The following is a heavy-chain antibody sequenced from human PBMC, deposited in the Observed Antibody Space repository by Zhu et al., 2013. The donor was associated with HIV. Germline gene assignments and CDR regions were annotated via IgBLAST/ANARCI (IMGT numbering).Heavy chain of an antibody. Sequence: QVQLVQSGAEVKKPGSSVKVSCKASGGSFYTYAVNWVRQAPGQGLEWMGGTIPDLGMVNYPQRLQGRVTISADVSTGTAYMELSRLTSEDTALYYCAGDLGAVGGTTGYGLDVWGQGTSVIVS. D-gene: IGHD3-16*01. CDR3: AGDLGAVGGTTGYGLDV. CDR2: TIPDLGMV. J-gene: IGHJ6*02. CDR1: GGSFYTYA. V-gene: IGHV1-69*01.